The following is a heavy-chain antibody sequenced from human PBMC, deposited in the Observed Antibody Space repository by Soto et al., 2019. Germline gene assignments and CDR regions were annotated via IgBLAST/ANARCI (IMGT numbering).Heavy chain of an antibody. Sequence: SETLSLTCTVSGGSISSYYWSWIRQPPGKGLEWIGYIYYSGSTNYNPSLKSRVTISVDTSKNQFSLKLSSVTAADTAVYYFATDACRYSTRSCYGANWFDPWGQGTLVTVSS. D-gene: IGHD2-2*01. CDR1: GGSISSYY. CDR2: IYYSGST. CDR3: ATDACRYSTRSCYGANWFDP. J-gene: IGHJ5*02. V-gene: IGHV4-59*01.